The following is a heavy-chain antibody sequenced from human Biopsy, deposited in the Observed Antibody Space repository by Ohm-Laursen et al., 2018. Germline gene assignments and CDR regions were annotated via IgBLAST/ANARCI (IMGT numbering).Heavy chain of an antibody. D-gene: IGHD2/OR15-2a*01. CDR2: IYYRGST. Sequence: SETLSLTCPVSGGSISSDYWSWIRQTPGKGLEGIGYIYYRGSTNYNPSLKSRVTISVDTSKNQFSLRLNSVTAADTAVYYCARATNSTGWPYYHFYGMDVWGQGTTVTVSS. J-gene: IGHJ6*02. CDR3: ARATNSTGWPYYHFYGMDV. V-gene: IGHV4-59*01. CDR1: GGSISSDY.